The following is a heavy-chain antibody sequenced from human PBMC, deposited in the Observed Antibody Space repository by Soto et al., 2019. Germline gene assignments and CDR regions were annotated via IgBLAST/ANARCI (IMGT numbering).Heavy chain of an antibody. D-gene: IGHD2-2*01. CDR3: ARGVPNCSSSSCYFDF. V-gene: IGHV3-74*01. Sequence: LRLSCAASGFSFSSHWMNWVRQAPGKGLVWVSRISGDGRTTSHADSVKGRFTISRDNAKNTLYLQVNSLRVEDTAVYYCARGVPNCSSSSCYFDFWGQGILVTVSS. CDR1: GFSFSSHW. CDR2: ISGDGRTT. J-gene: IGHJ4*02.